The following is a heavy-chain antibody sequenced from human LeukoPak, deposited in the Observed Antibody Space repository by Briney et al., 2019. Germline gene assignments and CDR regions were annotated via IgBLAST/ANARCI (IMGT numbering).Heavy chain of an antibody. D-gene: IGHD5-18*01. Sequence: GGSLRLSCAASGFTFSSYSMNWVRQAPGKGLEWVSSISSSSSYIYYADSVKGRFTISRDNAKNSLYLQMNSLRAEDTAVYYCARDGPIESGGYSYGYDYGMDVWGQGTTVTVSS. CDR1: GFTFSSYS. V-gene: IGHV3-21*01. J-gene: IGHJ6*02. CDR3: ARDGPIESGGYSYGYDYGMDV. CDR2: ISSSSSYI.